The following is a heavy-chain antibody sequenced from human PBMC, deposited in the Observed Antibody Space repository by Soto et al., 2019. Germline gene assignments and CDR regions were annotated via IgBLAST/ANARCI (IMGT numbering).Heavy chain of an antibody. J-gene: IGHJ6*02. D-gene: IGHD3-22*01. CDR1: GYSFTTYW. CDR3: ARHLSSGYYFYYYGMDV. Sequence: PGESLKISCRGSGYSFTTYWIGWARQMPGKGLEWMAIIYPGDSDTRYSPSFQGQVTISADKSISTAYLQWSSLKASDTAMYYCARHLSSGYYFYYYGMDVWSQGTTVTVSS. CDR2: IYPGDSDT. V-gene: IGHV5-51*01.